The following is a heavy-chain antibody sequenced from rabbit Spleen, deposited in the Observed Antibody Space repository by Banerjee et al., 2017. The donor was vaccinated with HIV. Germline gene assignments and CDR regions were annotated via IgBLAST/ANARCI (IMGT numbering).Heavy chain of an antibody. V-gene: IGHV1S47*01. D-gene: IGHD6-1*01. CDR1: GFDFSVYG. CDR3: ARGYGWALSRLDL. Sequence: QEQLVESGGGLVQPGGSLKLPCKASGFDFSVYGVSWVHQAPGKGLEWIGYIVPIFGVTYYANWVNGRFTISSHNAQNTLYLQLNSLTAADTATYFCARGYGWALSRLDLWGQGTLVTVS. J-gene: IGHJ3*01. CDR2: IVPIFGVT.